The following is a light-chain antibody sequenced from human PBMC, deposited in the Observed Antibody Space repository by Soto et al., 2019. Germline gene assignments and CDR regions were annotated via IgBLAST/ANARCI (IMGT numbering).Light chain of an antibody. CDR3: QQSYSTPLTT. CDR1: QSISSY. V-gene: IGKV1-39*01. CDR2: AAS. J-gene: IGKJ3*01. Sequence: DIQMTQSPSSLSASVGDRVTITCRASQSISSYLNWYQQKPGKAPKLLIYAASSLQSGVPSRFSGSGSGTDFTLTISSLQPEDFVTYYCQQSYSTPLTTFGPGTKVDIK.